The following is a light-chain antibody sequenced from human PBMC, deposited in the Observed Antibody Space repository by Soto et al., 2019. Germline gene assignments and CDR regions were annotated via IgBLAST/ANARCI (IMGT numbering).Light chain of an antibody. CDR1: QSSGRN. J-gene: IGKJ4*01. CDR3: QQRSNSPLT. Sequence: EMVVTQSPGSLSLSPGERATLSCKTSQSSGRNFVAWYQQRPGKPPRLXIYASVNRATGIPARYSGSGSGTDFTLTISSLEPEDFAVYYCQQRSNSPLTFGGGTKVDIK. CDR2: ASV. V-gene: IGKV3-11*01.